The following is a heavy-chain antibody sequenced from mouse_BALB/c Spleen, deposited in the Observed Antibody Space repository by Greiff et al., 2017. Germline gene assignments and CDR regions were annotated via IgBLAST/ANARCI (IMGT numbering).Heavy chain of an antibody. V-gene: IGHV14-3*02. CDR2: IDPANGNT. Sequence: EVQLQQSGAELVKPGASVKLSCTASGFNIKDTYMHWVKQRPEQGLEWIGRIDPANGNTKYDPKFQGKATITADTSSNTAYLQLSSLTSEDTAVYYCARFGYYEAWFAYWGQGTLVTVSA. D-gene: IGHD2-3*01. J-gene: IGHJ3*01. CDR1: GFNIKDTY. CDR3: ARFGYYEAWFAY.